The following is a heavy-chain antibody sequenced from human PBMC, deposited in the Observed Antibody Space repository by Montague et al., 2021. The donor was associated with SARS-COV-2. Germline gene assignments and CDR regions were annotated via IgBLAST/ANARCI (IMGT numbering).Heavy chain of an antibody. J-gene: IGHJ6*02. CDR1: GFTFSSYG. V-gene: IGHV3-33*01. CDR2: IWYDGSNK. CDR3: AREDIGFLAWLMGMGV. Sequence: SLRLSCAASGFTFSSYGMHWVRQAPGKGLEWVAVIWYDGSNKYYADSVEGRFTISRDNSKNTLYLQMNSLRAEDTAVYYCAREDIGFLAWLMGMGVWGQGTTVTVSS. D-gene: IGHD3-3*02.